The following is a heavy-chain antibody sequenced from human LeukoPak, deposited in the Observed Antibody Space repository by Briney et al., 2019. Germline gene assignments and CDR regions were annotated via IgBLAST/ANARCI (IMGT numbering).Heavy chain of an antibody. CDR1: AASITIYY. Sequence: SETLSLTWTVYAASITIYYWSWIRQPPGKGLEWIGYIYYSGSTNYNPSLKSRVTISIDTSKNQFSLKLSSVTAADTAVYYCASGWYYLDHWGQGTLVTVSS. V-gene: IGHV4-59*01. D-gene: IGHD6-19*01. J-gene: IGHJ4*02. CDR2: IYYSGST. CDR3: ASGWYYLDH.